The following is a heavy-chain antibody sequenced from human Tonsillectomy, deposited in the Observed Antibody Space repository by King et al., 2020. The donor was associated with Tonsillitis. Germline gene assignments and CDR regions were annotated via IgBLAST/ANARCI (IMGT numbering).Heavy chain of an antibody. V-gene: IGHV3-23*04. CDR1: GFTFSSYA. D-gene: IGHD3-16*01. Sequence: VQLVESGGGLLQPGESLRLSCAASGFTFSSYAMNWVRQAPGEGLEWVSAISGSGGSTYYADSVKGRFTISRDNSKNTLYLQMNSLRAEETDVYYCAKDIGGERDYYYYCGMDVWGQGTTVTVSS. J-gene: IGHJ6*02. CDR2: ISGSGGST. CDR3: AKDIGGERDYYYYCGMDV.